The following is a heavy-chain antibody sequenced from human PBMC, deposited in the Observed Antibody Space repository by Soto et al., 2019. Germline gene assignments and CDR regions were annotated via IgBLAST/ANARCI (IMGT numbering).Heavy chain of an antibody. Sequence: QVQLVQSGAEVKKPGSSVKVSCKASGGTFSSYTISWVRQAPGQGLEWMGRIIPILGIANYAQKFQGRVTITADKSTSTAYMELSSLRSEDTAVYYCARERYYYDSSGYYPLGYWGQGTLVTVSS. J-gene: IGHJ4*02. CDR1: GGTFSSYT. D-gene: IGHD3-22*01. V-gene: IGHV1-69*08. CDR2: IIPILGIA. CDR3: ARERYYYDSSGYYPLGY.